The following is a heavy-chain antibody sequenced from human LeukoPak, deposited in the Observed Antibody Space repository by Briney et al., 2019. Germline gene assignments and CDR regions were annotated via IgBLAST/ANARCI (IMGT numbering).Heavy chain of an antibody. J-gene: IGHJ4*02. CDR2: IYYSGST. CDR3: ARQGYSYGLPIDY. Sequence: SETLSLTCTVSGGSISSYYWSWIRQPPGKGLEWIGYIYYSGSTNYNPSLKSRVTISVDTSRNQFPLKLSSVTAADTAVYYCARQGYSYGLPIDYWGQGTLVTVSS. CDR1: GGSISSYY. V-gene: IGHV4-59*08. D-gene: IGHD5-18*01.